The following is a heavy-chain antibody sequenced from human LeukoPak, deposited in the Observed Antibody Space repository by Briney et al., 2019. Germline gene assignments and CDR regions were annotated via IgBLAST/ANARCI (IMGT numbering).Heavy chain of an antibody. CDR1: GYKFNAYW. J-gene: IGHJ3*01. V-gene: IGHV5-51*01. D-gene: IGHD3-22*01. CDR3: ARPNITSYYDSRGYDAFDV. Sequence: SGESLKISCKGSGYKFNAYWIAWVRQMPGKGLEWMGIIYPDDSDTRYSPSFQGQVTISADKSVSIAYLQWSSLKASDTAMYYCARPNITSYYDSRGYDAFDVWGQGTMVIVSS. CDR2: IYPDDSDT.